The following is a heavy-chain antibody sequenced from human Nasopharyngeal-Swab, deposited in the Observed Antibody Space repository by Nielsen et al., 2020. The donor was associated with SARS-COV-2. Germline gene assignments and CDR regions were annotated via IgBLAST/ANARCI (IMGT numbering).Heavy chain of an antibody. V-gene: IGHV3-53*01. CDR3: ASPERGYSYGYEYYYAMDV. CDR1: GFTVSSKY. D-gene: IGHD5-18*01. Sequence: GGSLRLSCSASGFTVSSKYMSWVRPAPGEGLEWVSLIYSGGSTYYADSVKGRFTISRDNSKNTLYLHMNSLRAEDTAVYYCASPERGYSYGYEYYYAMDVWGQGTTVTVSS. CDR2: IYSGGST. J-gene: IGHJ6*02.